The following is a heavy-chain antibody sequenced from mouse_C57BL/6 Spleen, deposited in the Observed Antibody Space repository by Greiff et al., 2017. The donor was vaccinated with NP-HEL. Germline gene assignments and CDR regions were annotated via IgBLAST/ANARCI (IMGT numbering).Heavy chain of an antibody. J-gene: IGHJ3*01. CDR2: INPNNGGT. Sequence: EVQLQESGPELVKPGASVKIPCKASGYTFTDYNMDWVKQSPGKSLEWIGEINPNNGGTIYNQKFKGKATLTVDKSSSTAYMELRSLTSEGTAVYYCARSYYGSSLWAYWGQGPLVTVSA. V-gene: IGHV1-18*01. D-gene: IGHD1-1*01. CDR3: ARSYYGSSLWAY. CDR1: GYTFTDYN.